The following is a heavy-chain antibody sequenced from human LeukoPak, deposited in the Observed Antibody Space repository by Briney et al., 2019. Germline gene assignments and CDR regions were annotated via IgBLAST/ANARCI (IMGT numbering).Heavy chain of an antibody. CDR1: GGSISSGGYY. J-gene: IGHJ4*02. V-gene: IGHV4-30-2*01. Sequence: SETLSLTCTVSGGSISSGGYYWSWIRQPPGKGLEWIGYIYHSGSTYYNPSLKSRVTISVDRSKNQFSLKLSSVTAADTAVYYCARLPADTIFGVVIDYWGQGTLVTVSS. D-gene: IGHD3-3*01. CDR2: IYHSGST. CDR3: ARLPADTIFGVVIDY.